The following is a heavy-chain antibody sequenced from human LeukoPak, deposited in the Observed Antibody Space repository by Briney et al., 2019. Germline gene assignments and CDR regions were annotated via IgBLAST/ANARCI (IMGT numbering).Heavy chain of an antibody. V-gene: IGHV3-23*01. CDR3: AKLVSSGWYSDLDAFDI. J-gene: IGHJ3*02. D-gene: IGHD6-19*01. Sequence: GGSLRLSCAASGFTFSSYAMSWVRQAPGKGLEWVSAISGSGGSTYYADSVKGRFTISRDNSKNTLYLQMNSLRAEDTAVYYCAKLVSSGWYSDLDAFDIWGQGTMVTVSS. CDR2: ISGSGGST. CDR1: GFTFSSYA.